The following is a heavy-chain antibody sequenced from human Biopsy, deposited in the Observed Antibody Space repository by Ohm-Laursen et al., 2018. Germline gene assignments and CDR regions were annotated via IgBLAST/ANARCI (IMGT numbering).Heavy chain of an antibody. J-gene: IGHJ2*01. Sequence: SDTLSFTCTVSGDSISTYYWSWIRQPPGQGLQWIGYIYYTGKTDYNPTLQSRVTISVDTSKNHFSLRLRSMTPADTAMYYVARDRGYYSDRTVPGYFDLWGRGTRVTVSS. CDR2: IYYTGKT. CDR3: ARDRGYYSDRTVPGYFDL. CDR1: GDSISTYY. V-gene: IGHV4-59*01. D-gene: IGHD3-22*01.